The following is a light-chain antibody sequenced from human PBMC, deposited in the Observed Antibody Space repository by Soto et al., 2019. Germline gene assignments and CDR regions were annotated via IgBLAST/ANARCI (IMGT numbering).Light chain of an antibody. CDR1: QSVSSSF. J-gene: IGKJ1*01. CDR3: QQYVSSPWA. CDR2: GAS. V-gene: IGKV3-20*01. Sequence: EIVLAQYTGTLSLSPGESATLSCRASQSVSSSFLAWYQQKAGQAPRLLIYGASRRATGIPDRFSGSGSGTDFTLTISRLEPEDFAVYYCQQYVSSPWAFGQGTKVDIK.